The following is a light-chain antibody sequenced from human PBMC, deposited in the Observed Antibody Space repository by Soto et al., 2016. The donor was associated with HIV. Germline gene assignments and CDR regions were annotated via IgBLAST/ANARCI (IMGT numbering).Light chain of an antibody. CDR1: QSLLHSNGYNY. J-gene: IGKJ2*01. V-gene: IGKV2-28*01. CDR3: MQAIQLPYT. Sequence: DIVMTQSPLSLPVTPGEPASISCRSSQSLLHSNGYNYLDWYLQKPGQSPQLLIYLGSNRASGVPDRFTGSGSGTDFTLKISRVEAEDVGVYSCMQAIQLPYTFGQGTKPGD. CDR2: LGS.